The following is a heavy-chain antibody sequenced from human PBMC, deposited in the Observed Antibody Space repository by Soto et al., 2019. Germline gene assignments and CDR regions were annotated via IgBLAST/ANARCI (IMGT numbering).Heavy chain of an antibody. Sequence: GGSLRLSCAASGFTFSSDSMGWVRQAPGKGLEWVASISSSGSFVNYADSVKGRFTISRDNAKNSLYLQMRSLKDEDTAVYYCARDPPSGTTLDWFDSWGQGTLVTSPQ. D-gene: IGHD1-7*01. J-gene: IGHJ5*01. CDR2: ISSSGSFV. CDR3: ARDPPSGTTLDWFDS. CDR1: GFTFSSDS. V-gene: IGHV3-21*01.